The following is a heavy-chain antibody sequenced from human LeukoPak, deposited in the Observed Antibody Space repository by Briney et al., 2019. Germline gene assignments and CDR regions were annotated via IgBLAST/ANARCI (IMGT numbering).Heavy chain of an antibody. CDR2: IYPGDSDT. Sequence: GESLKISCKGSGYSFTSYWIGWVRQMPGKGLEWMGIIYPGDSDTRYSPSFQGQVTISADKSISTAYLQWSSLKASDTAMFYCARSSDSGGYYDHFDYWGQGTLVTVSS. CDR1: GYSFTSYW. J-gene: IGHJ4*02. CDR3: ARSSDSGGYYDHFDY. D-gene: IGHD3-22*01. V-gene: IGHV5-51*03.